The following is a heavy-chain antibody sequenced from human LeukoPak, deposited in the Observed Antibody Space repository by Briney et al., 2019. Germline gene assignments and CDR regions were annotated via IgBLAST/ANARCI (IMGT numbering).Heavy chain of an antibody. D-gene: IGHD2-2*01. CDR3: ARDPGDCSSTSCYQDNWFDP. CDR1: GFTFINYA. Sequence: PRGSLRLSCSASGFTFINYAMPYVRPAPDKRLERVAVISYDESNKYYADSVKGRFTISRDNSKNTLYLQMNSLRAEDTAVYYCARDPGDCSSTSCYQDNWFDPWGQGTLVTVSS. V-gene: IGHV3-30*04. CDR2: ISYDESNK. J-gene: IGHJ5*02.